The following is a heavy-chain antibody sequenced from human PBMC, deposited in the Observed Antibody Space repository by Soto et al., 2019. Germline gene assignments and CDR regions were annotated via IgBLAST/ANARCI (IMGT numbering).Heavy chain of an antibody. CDR3: VRDTQYAFDV. CDR1: GGSISSSSYY. CDR2: IYYSGST. V-gene: IGHV4-39*02. J-gene: IGHJ3*01. Sequence: SETLSFTCTVSGGSISSSSYYWGWIRQPPGKGLEWIGSIYYSGSTYYNPSLKSRVTISVDTSKNQFSLKLSSVTAADTAVYYCVRDTQYAFDVWGQGTMVTVSS.